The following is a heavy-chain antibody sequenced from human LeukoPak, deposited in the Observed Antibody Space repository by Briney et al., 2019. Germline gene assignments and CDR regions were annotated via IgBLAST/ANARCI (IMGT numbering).Heavy chain of an antibody. D-gene: IGHD6-13*01. J-gene: IGHJ4*02. CDR3: AGGYLAAAGKSSFDY. CDR1: GGSFSGYY. V-gene: IGHV4-34*01. Sequence: SETLSLTCAVYGGSFSGYYWSWVRQPPGKGREWIGEINHSGSTNYNPSLKSRVTVSVDTSKNQFSLELSSVPAADTAVYYCAGGYLAAAGKSSFDYWGQGTLVTVSS. CDR2: INHSGST.